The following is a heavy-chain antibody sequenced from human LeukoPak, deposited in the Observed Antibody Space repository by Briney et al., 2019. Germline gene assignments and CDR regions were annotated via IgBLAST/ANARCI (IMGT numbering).Heavy chain of an antibody. CDR2: IRSKAYGGTT. CDR1: GFTFGDYA. D-gene: IGHD3-22*01. CDR3: TRVPLTMIVVAPYYYYYMDV. J-gene: IGHJ6*03. V-gene: IGHV3-49*04. Sequence: GGSLRLSCTASGFTFGDYAMSWVRQAPGKGLEGVSFIRSKAYGGTTEYAASVKGRFTISRDDSNSIAYLQMNSLKTEDTAVYYCTRVPLTMIVVAPYYYYYMDVWGKGTTVTISS.